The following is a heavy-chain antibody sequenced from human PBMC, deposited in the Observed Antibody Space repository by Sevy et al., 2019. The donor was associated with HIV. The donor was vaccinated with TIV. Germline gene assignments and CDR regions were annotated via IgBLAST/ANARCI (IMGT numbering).Heavy chain of an antibody. J-gene: IGHJ6*02. CDR3: ARLTTRPTSDLYGMDV. V-gene: IGHV1-2*02. D-gene: IGHD1-1*01. CDR2: INPNDGVT. CDR1: GYTFTDYY. Sequence: ASVKVSCKASGYTFTDYYIHWVRQAPGQGLEWMAWINPNDGVTNYAQRFQGGVTVTRDTSISTAYMELRRLRSDDTAIYYGARLTTRPTSDLYGMDVWGQGTTVTVSS.